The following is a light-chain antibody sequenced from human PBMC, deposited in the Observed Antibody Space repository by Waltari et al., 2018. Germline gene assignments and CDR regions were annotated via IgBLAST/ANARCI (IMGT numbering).Light chain of an antibody. Sequence: VLPPSPGTLSLSPGERDTPYCRASQSVTSSSLGWYQQKLGQTPRLLIYGNSTRAAGVPDRFCCGGSGTDFTLAISRLEPEDFAVYYCQQYDGEVLTFGRGTKVEI. V-gene: IGKV3-20*01. J-gene: IGKJ4*01. CDR1: QSVTSSS. CDR2: GNS. CDR3: QQYDGEVLT.